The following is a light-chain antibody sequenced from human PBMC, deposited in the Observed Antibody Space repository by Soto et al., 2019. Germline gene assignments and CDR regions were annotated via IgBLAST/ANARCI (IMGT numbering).Light chain of an antibody. CDR1: QSISSW. J-gene: IGKJ1*01. CDR2: DAS. V-gene: IGKV1-5*01. Sequence: DIQMTQSPSTLSAYVGDRVTITCRASQSISSWLAWYQQKPGKAPKLLIYDASNLESGAPSRFSGSGSGTEFTLTISSLQPEDFATYYCQQYNSYWTFGQGTKVDIK. CDR3: QQYNSYWT.